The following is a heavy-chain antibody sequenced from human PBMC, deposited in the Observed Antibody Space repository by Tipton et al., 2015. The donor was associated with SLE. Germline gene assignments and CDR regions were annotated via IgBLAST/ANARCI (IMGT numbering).Heavy chain of an antibody. CDR2: LSDIGRT. Sequence: GLVKPSETLSLTCTVSGASFSGYYWSWIRQPPGKGLEWIGYLSDIGRTNYKSSLRSRLTISVDTSRNLLSLKGTSVTAADTAVYYCARQRDLDAFDIGGQGTMVIVPS. J-gene: IGHJ3*02. CDR3: ARQRDLDAFDI. CDR1: GASFSGYY. V-gene: IGHV4-59*08.